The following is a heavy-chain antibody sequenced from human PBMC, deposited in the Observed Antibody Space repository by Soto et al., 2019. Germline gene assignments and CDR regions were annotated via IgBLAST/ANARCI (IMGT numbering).Heavy chain of an antibody. CDR1: GASISGYY. J-gene: IGHJ4*02. V-gene: IGHV4-4*07. CDR2: IYATGTT. CDR3: ASGRDGYNSFDY. Sequence: SETLSLTCTVSGASISGYYWSWIRKSAGKGLEWIGRIYATGTTDYNPSLKSRVMMSVDTSKNQFSLKLSSVTAADTAVYYCASGRDGYNSFDYWGQGTLVTVSS. D-gene: IGHD5-12*01.